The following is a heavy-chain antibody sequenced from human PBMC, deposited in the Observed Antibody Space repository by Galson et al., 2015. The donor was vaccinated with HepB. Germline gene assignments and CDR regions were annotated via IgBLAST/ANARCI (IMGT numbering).Heavy chain of an antibody. CDR3: ARNYRHLDN. Sequence: SLRLSCAASGFSVISHYMTWVRQAPGKGLEWVSVIYDNGYTYYAGSVKGRFTISRDSYKNTLYLQMNSLRAEDTAIYYCARNYRHLDNWGQGTLVTVSS. CDR1: GFSVISHY. J-gene: IGHJ4*02. V-gene: IGHV3-53*01. D-gene: IGHD5-24*01. CDR2: IYDNGYT.